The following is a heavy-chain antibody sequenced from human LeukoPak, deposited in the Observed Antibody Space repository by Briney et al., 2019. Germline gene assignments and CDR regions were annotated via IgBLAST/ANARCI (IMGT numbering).Heavy chain of an antibody. CDR3: AKDLSPSYYYDSSGYYY. V-gene: IGHV3-23*01. Sequence: PGGSLRLSCAASGFTFSGYAMSWVRQAPGKGLEWVSAISGSGGSTYYADSVKGRFTISRDNSKNTLYLQMNSLRAEDTAVYYCAKDLSPSYYYDSSGYYYWGQGTLVTVSS. CDR2: ISGSGGST. D-gene: IGHD3-22*01. CDR1: GFTFSGYA. J-gene: IGHJ4*02.